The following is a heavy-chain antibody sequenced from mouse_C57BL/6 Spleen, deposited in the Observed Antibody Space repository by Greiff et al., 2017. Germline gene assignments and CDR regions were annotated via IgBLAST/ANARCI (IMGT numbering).Heavy chain of an antibody. D-gene: IGHD2-5*01. CDR1: GFTLGSFA. V-gene: IGHV5-4*03. Sequence: EVMLVESGGALVKPGGSLKLSCAASGFTLGSFAMPWVRQTPEKRLEWVATISDGGSYTNYPDNVKGRFTISRDNAKNNLYLQMSHLKSEDTAMYYCARGPSYSNVFFDYWGQGTTLTVSS. CDR2: ISDGGSYT. CDR3: ARGPSYSNVFFDY. J-gene: IGHJ2*01.